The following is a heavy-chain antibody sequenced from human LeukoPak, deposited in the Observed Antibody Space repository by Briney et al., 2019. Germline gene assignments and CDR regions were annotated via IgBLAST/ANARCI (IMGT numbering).Heavy chain of an antibody. CDR1: GFTFRSYD. CDR3: AREDSSGAFDI. D-gene: IGHD3-22*01. CDR2: VWYDESNK. V-gene: IGHV3-33*01. Sequence: GGSLRLSRAPSGFTFRSYDIHWVRQAPGKGLELVAVVWYDESNKYYVDSVKGRFTISRDNSKNTLYLQMNSLRVEDTALYYCAREDSSGAFDIWGQGTMVTVSS. J-gene: IGHJ3*02.